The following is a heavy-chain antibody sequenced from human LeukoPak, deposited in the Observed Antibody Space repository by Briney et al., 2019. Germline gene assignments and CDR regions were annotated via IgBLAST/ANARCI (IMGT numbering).Heavy chain of an antibody. V-gene: IGHV4-61*02. CDR3: ARQLTGLRFYYYYYMDV. CDR1: GDSISSGSYY. Sequence: SETLSLTCTVSGDSISSGSYYWSWIRQPAGKGLEWIGRIHTSGSTNHNPYLKSRVTISVDTSKNQFSLKLNSVTAADTAVYYCARQLTGLRFYYYYYMDVWGKGTTVTVSS. D-gene: IGHD3-3*01. J-gene: IGHJ6*03. CDR2: IHTSGST.